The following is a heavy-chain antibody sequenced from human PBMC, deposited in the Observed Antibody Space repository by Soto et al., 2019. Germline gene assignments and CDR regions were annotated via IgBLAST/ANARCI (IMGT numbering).Heavy chain of an antibody. CDR2: IYYTGST. CDR1: GGSISSYF. CDR3: ATFNWYFEL. V-gene: IGHV4-59*01. J-gene: IGHJ2*01. Sequence: QVQLQESGPGLVKPSETLSLTCTVSGGSISSYFWSWIRRPPGKGLEWIGYIYYTGSTNYNPSLTSRVTISVDTSKNQFSLQLSSVTAADTAVYYCATFNWYFELGCRGTLVTVSS.